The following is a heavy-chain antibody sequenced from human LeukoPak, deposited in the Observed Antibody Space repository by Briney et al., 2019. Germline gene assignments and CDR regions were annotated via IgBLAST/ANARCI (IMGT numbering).Heavy chain of an antibody. CDR2: IYSGGST. CDR3: ASPSSPIYYYYYYMDV. CDR1: GFTVSSNY. J-gene: IGHJ6*03. Sequence: PGGSLRLSCAASGFTVSSNYMSWVRQAPGKGLEWVSVIYSGGSTYYADSVKGRFTISRDNSKNTLYVQMNSLRAEATAVYYSASPSSPIYYYYYYMDVWGKGTTVTVSS. V-gene: IGHV3-66*02.